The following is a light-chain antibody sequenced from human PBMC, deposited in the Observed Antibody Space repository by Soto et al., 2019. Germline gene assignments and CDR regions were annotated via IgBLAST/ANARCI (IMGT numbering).Light chain of an antibody. J-gene: IGKJ2*01. CDR3: QQYGSSPMYT. CDR2: GAS. V-gene: IGKV3-20*01. Sequence: EIVLTQSPGTLSLSPGERATLSCRASQSVSSSYLAWYQQKPGQAPRLLIYGASSRATGIPDRFSGSGSGTDFSVTISRLELEDFAVYYCQQYGSSPMYTFGQGTKLEIK. CDR1: QSVSSSY.